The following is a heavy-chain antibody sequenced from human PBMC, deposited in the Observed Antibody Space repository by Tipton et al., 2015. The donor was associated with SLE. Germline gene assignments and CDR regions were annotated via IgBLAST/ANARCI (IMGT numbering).Heavy chain of an antibody. V-gene: IGHV4-39*02. CDR2: IYHRGTT. CDR1: GASISSSSYY. Sequence: TLSLTCTVSGASISSSSYYWGWIRQPPGKGLEWIGSIYHRGTTYYNPSLKSRVTISADTSKNHLSLKLTSVTAADTAVYFCARSSSVRTLLWPTFAYWGQGTLVTVSS. CDR3: ARSSSVRTLLWPTFAY. D-gene: IGHD2/OR15-2a*01. J-gene: IGHJ4*02.